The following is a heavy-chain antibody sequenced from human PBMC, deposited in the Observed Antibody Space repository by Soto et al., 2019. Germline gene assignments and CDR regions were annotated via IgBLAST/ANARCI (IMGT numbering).Heavy chain of an antibody. J-gene: IGHJ4*02. CDR3: ARVDILTSDYHLDY. V-gene: IGHV4-59*01. CDR2: IYYSGST. D-gene: IGHD3-9*01. CDR1: GGSISIYY. Sequence: PSETLSLTCTVSGGSISIYYWSLIRQPPGKGLEWIGYIYYSGSTNYNPSLKSRVTISVDTSKNQFSLKLSSVTAADTAVYYCARVDILTSDYHLDYSGQGIMVAV.